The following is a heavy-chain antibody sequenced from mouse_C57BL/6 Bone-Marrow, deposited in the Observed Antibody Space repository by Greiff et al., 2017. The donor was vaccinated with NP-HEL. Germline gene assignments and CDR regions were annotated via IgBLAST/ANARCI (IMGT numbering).Heavy chain of an antibody. CDR2: IYPRSGNT. CDR3: ARGHYYGSSDY. V-gene: IGHV1-81*01. CDR1: GYTFTSYG. Sequence: VQLKQSGAELARPGASVKLSCKASGYTFTSYGISWVKQRTGQGLEWIGEIYPRSGNTYYNEKFKGKATLTADKSSSTAYMELRSLTSEDSAVYFCARGHYYGSSDYWGQGTTLTVSS. J-gene: IGHJ2*01. D-gene: IGHD1-1*01.